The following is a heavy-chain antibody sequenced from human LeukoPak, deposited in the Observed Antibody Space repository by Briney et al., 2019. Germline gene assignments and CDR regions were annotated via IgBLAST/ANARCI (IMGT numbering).Heavy chain of an antibody. CDR3: ARQHTRGVVVALVDY. CDR2: LYYSGTT. V-gene: IGHV4-39*01. J-gene: IGHJ4*02. CDR1: GGSISSYY. D-gene: IGHD2-15*01. Sequence: SETLSLTCTVSGGSISSYYWGWIRQPPGKGLEWIGALYYSGTTYYNPSLKSRVTLSVDTSKNQFSLKLSSVTAADTAVYYCARQHTRGVVVALVDYWGQGTLVTVS.